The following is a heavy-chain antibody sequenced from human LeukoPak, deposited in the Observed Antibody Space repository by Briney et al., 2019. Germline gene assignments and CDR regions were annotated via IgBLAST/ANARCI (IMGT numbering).Heavy chain of an antibody. V-gene: IGHV1-18*01. CDR2: ISAYNGNT. D-gene: IGHD2-2*01. J-gene: IGHJ3*02. CDR1: GYTFTSYG. Sequence: ASVKVSCKASGYTFTSYGISWVRQAPGQGLEWMGWISAYNGNTTYAQNLQGRVTMTTDTSASTAYIELRSLRSDDTAVYYCGRDWYCSGTTCLDDFDIWGQGTMVTVSS. CDR3: GRDWYCSGTTCLDDFDI.